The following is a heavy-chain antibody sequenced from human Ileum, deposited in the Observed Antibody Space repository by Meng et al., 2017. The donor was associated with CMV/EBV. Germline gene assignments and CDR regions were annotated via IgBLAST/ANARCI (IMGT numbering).Heavy chain of an antibody. Sequence: QVQLVQSGSELKKPGASVKGSCKASGYTFTDYAINWMRQAPGQGPEWMGWINTNTGNPTYARGFTGRFVFSLDTSLSTTYLQIISLKAEDTAVYYCARDGLSGRYFDYWGQGTLVTVSS. CDR1: GYTFTDYA. CDR3: ARDGLSGRYFDY. J-gene: IGHJ4*02. V-gene: IGHV7-4-1*02. D-gene: IGHD1-26*01. CDR2: INTNTGNP.